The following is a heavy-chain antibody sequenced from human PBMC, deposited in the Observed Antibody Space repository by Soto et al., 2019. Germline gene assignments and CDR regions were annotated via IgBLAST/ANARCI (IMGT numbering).Heavy chain of an antibody. CDR3: ATALYCSGGSCLFPMDV. D-gene: IGHD2-15*01. CDR2: FDPEDGET. CDR1: GYTLTELS. Sequence: ASVKVSCKVSGYTLTELSMHWVRQAPGKGLEWMGGFDPEDGETIYAQKFQGRVTMTEDTSTDTAYMELSSLRSEDTAVYYCATALYCSGGSCLFPMDVWGKGTTVTVSS. J-gene: IGHJ6*03. V-gene: IGHV1-24*01.